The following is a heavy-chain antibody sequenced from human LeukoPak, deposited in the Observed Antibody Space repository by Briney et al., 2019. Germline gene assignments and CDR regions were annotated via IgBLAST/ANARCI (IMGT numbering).Heavy chain of an antibody. Sequence: PGGSLRPSCAASGVAVSSNYMTWVRQAPGKGLEWISVIYSGGDTYYADSVKGRFTISRDDSKNTLYLQMNSLRAEDTAVYYCARRENSGYFDYWGQGTLVTVSS. V-gene: IGHV3-66*02. CDR3: ARRENSGYFDY. D-gene: IGHD1-26*01. J-gene: IGHJ4*02. CDR1: GVAVSSNY. CDR2: IYSGGDT.